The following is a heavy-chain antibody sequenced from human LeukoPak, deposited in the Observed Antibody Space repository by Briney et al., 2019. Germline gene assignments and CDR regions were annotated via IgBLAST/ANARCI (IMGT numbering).Heavy chain of an antibody. J-gene: IGHJ5*02. D-gene: IGHD6-6*01. Sequence: SGTLSLTCTVSGGSVSSYYWSWIRQPAGKGLEWIGRIYTSGSTNYNPSLKSRATISVDKSKNQFSLKLNSVTAADTAVYYCARDTGSSNWFDPWGQGTLVTVSS. CDR2: IYTSGST. CDR3: ARDTGSSNWFDP. CDR1: GGSVSSYY. V-gene: IGHV4-4*07.